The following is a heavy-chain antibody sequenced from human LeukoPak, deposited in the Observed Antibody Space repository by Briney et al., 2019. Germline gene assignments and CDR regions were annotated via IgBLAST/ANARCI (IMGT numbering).Heavy chain of an antibody. D-gene: IGHD5-18*01. J-gene: IGHJ4*02. V-gene: IGHV1-69*13. CDR2: IIPIFGTA. CDR3: ARGQSGYSYGSVGYFDY. CDR1: GGTFSSYA. Sequence: GASVKVSFKASGGTFSSYAISWVRQAPGQGLEWMGGIIPIFGTANYAQKFQGRVTITADESTSTAYMELSSLRSEDTAVYYCARGQSGYSYGSVGYFDYWGQGTLVTVSS.